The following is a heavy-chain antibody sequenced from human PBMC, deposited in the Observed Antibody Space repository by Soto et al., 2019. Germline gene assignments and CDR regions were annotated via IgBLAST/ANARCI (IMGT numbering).Heavy chain of an antibody. D-gene: IGHD1-7*01. CDR3: ARGDRGWNYLTPPS. J-gene: IGHJ3*01. CDR1: GDSVPITSAA. Sequence: SQTLALTCAISGDSVPITSAAWNWSRQAPARGIEWLARTYYRSKWYYGYPVYVKSRITINTNTAKNQFSLQLNSVTPEEPAVYYCARGDRGWNYLTPPSWGQGTMVTVSS. CDR2: TYYRSKWYY. V-gene: IGHV6-1*01.